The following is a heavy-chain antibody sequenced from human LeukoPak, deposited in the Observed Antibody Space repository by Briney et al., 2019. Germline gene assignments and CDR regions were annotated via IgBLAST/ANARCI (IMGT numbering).Heavy chain of an antibody. CDR2: INPNSGGT. CDR3: ARDVYGSGSYYYYYYMDV. V-gene: IGHV1-2*06. J-gene: IGHJ6*03. Sequence: ASVKVSCKASGYTFTSYGISWVRQAPGQGLEWMGRINPNSGGTNYAQKFQGRVTMTRDTSISTAYMELSRLRSDDTAVYYCARDVYGSGSYYYYYYMDVWGKGTTVTVSS. CDR1: GYTFTSYG. D-gene: IGHD3-10*01.